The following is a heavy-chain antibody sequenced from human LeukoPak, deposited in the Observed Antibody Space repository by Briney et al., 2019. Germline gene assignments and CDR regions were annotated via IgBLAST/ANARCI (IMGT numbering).Heavy chain of an antibody. V-gene: IGHV1-46*01. CDR1: GYTFTSYG. CDR3: ASGYGSGSSFDP. D-gene: IGHD3-10*01. J-gene: IGHJ5*02. CDR2: INPSGGST. Sequence: ASVKVSCKASGYTFTSYGISWVRQAPGQGLEWMGIINPSGGSTSYAQKFQGRVTMTRDMSTSTVYMELSSLRSEDTAVYYCASGYGSGSSFDPWGQGTLVTVSS.